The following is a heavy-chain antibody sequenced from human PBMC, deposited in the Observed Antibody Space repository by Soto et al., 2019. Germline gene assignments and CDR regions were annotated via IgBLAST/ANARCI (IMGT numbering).Heavy chain of an antibody. V-gene: IGHV4-39*01. J-gene: IGHJ6*02. CDR3: ARTTYYYDSSGSYYYYGMDV. D-gene: IGHD3-22*01. Sequence: SETLSLTCTVSGGSISSSSYNWGWIRQPPGKGLEWIGSIYYSGSTYYNPSLKSRVSISVDTSKNQFSLKLSSVTAADTAVYYCARTTYYYDSSGSYYYYGMDVWGQGTTVTVSS. CDR1: GGSISSSSYN. CDR2: IYYSGST.